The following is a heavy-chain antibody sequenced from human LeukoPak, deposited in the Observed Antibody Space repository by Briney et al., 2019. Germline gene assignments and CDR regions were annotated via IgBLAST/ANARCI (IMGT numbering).Heavy chain of an antibody. V-gene: IGHV4-34*01. J-gene: IGHJ4*02. CDR3: ARFDNGSSGYSNYYFDY. D-gene: IGHD3-22*01. Sequence: SETLSLTCAVYGGSFSGYYWSWIRQPPGKGLEWIGEINHSGSTNYNPSLKSRVIISVDTSKNQFSLKLSSVTAADTAVYYCARFDNGSSGYSNYYFDYWGQGTLVTVSS. CDR1: GGSFSGYY. CDR2: INHSGST.